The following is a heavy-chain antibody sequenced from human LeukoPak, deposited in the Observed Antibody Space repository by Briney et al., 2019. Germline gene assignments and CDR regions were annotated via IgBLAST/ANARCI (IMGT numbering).Heavy chain of an antibody. V-gene: IGHV3-15*05. J-gene: IGHJ4*02. CDR2: IKSKSDGGTT. D-gene: IGHD3-22*01. CDR3: TPGVQSWLNY. Sequence: GGSLRLSCAPSGFSFSNAWMTWVRQAPGKGLEWVGRIKSKSDGGTTDYAAPVKGRFTISRDDSKNTMYLQMNSLKTEDTAVYYCTPGVQSWLNYWGQGTLVTVSS. CDR1: GFSFSNAW.